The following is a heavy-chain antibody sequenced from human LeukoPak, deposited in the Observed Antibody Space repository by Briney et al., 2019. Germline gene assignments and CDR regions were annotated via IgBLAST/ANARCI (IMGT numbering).Heavy chain of an antibody. V-gene: IGHV3-11*01. J-gene: IGHJ4*02. Sequence: GGSLRLSCAASGLRFSDYYVSWIRQAPGKGLQWVSYISSGGDIMHYADSVKGRFTISRDNAKNSLYLQMNSLRAEDTAVYYCARDYYDSSGYYYMDYWGQGTLVTVSS. CDR3: ARDYYDSSGYYYMDY. CDR2: ISSGGDIM. D-gene: IGHD3-22*01. CDR1: GLRFSDYY.